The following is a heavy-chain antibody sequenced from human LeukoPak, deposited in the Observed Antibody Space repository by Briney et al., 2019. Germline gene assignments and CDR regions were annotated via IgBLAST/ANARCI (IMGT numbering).Heavy chain of an antibody. CDR3: AKTDCTSSSCYTIES. J-gene: IGHJ4*02. CDR2: ISDSGVDT. D-gene: IGHD2-2*02. V-gene: IGHV3-23*01. CDR1: GFTFSSYA. Sequence: GSLRLSCAASGFTFSSYAMSWVRQAPGKGLEWVSAISDSGVDTSYADSGKGRFIIYRDNSRNTLYLQMDSLRAEDTAVYYCAKTDCTSSSCYTIESWGQGTLVTVSS.